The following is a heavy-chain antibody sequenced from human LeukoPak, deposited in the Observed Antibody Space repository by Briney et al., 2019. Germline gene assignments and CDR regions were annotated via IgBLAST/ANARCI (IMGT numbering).Heavy chain of an antibody. Sequence: GASVKVSCKASGYTFTGNHMHWVRQAPGQGLEWMGWISAYNGNTNYAQKLQGRVTMTTDTSTSTAYMELRSLRSDDTAVYYCARARYRYSGSYLGHGDYWGQGTLVTVSS. D-gene: IGHD1-26*01. V-gene: IGHV1-18*04. CDR3: ARARYRYSGSYLGHGDY. CDR1: GYTFTGNH. J-gene: IGHJ4*02. CDR2: ISAYNGNT.